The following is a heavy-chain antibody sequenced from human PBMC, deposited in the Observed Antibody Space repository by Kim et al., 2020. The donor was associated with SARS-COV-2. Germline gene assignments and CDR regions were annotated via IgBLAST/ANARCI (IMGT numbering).Heavy chain of an antibody. V-gene: IGHV1-69*13. CDR1: GGTFSSYA. J-gene: IGHJ3*02. CDR3: ARDLYAFSGGNGGNPSPVI. D-gene: IGHD2-15*01. CDR2: IIPIFGTA. Sequence: SVKVSCKASGGTFSSYAISWVRQAPGQGLEWMGGIIPIFGTANYAQKFQGRVTITADESTSTAYMELSSLRSEDTAVYYCARDLYAFSGGNGGNPSPVIWGQGTMVTVSS.